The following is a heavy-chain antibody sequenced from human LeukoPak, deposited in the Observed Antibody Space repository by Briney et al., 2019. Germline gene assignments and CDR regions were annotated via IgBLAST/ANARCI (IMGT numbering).Heavy chain of an antibody. Sequence: PGGSLRLSCAASGFNFNYYGMDWVRQAPGKGLEWVSAISGSGGSTYYADSVKGRFTIPRDNSKNTLYLQINSLRAEDTAVYYCAKRRANWEYYFDYWGQGTLVTVSS. CDR2: ISGSGGST. J-gene: IGHJ4*02. CDR1: GFNFNYYG. D-gene: IGHD7-27*01. CDR3: AKRRANWEYYFDY. V-gene: IGHV3-23*01.